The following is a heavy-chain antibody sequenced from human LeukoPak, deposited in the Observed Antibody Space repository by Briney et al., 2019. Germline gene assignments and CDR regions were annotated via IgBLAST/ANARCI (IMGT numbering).Heavy chain of an antibody. CDR3: ARQAIAATGNWFDP. CDR2: IYHSGST. CDR1: GGSISSSSYY. J-gene: IGHJ5*02. D-gene: IGHD2-15*01. V-gene: IGHV4-39*01. Sequence: SETLSLTCTVSGGSISSSSYYWGWIRQPPGKGLEWIGSIYHSGSTYYNPSLKSRVTILVDTSKNQFSLKVSSVTAADTAVYYCARQAIAATGNWFDPWGQGTLVTVSS.